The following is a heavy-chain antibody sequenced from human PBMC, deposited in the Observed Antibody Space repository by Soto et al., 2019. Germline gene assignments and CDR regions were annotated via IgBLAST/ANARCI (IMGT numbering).Heavy chain of an antibody. V-gene: IGHV4-31*03. Sequence: SETLSLTCTVSGGSISSGGYYWSWIRQHPGKGLEWIGYIYYSGSTYYNPSLKSRVTISVDTSKNQFSLNLSPVTAADTAVYYCARRGPEYQLLSSYFDYWGQGTLVTVSS. CDR2: IYYSGST. J-gene: IGHJ4*02. CDR1: GGSISSGGYY. CDR3: ARRGPEYQLLSSYFDY. D-gene: IGHD2-2*01.